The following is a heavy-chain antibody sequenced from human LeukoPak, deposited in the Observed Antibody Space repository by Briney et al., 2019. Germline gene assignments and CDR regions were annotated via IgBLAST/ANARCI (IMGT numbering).Heavy chain of an antibody. CDR3: AKDLFSGSYAIAPPKSFDY. CDR2: ISGSGGST. V-gene: IGHV3-23*01. Sequence: GASLRLSCAASGFTFSSYAMSWVRQAPGKGLEWVSAISGSGGSTYYADSVKGRFTISRDNSKNTLYLQMNSLRAEDTAVYYCAKDLFSGSYAIAPPKSFDYWGQGTLVTVSS. CDR1: GFTFSSYA. D-gene: IGHD1-26*01. J-gene: IGHJ4*02.